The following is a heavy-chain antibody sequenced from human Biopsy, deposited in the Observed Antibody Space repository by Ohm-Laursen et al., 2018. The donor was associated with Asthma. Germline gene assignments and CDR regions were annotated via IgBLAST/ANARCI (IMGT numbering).Heavy chain of an antibody. CDR2: ISFDGSNK. CDR1: GFTFSNYG. J-gene: IGHJ4*02. D-gene: IGHD6-6*01. V-gene: IGHV3-30*03. CDR3: ARGKTWGRSYYFDY. Sequence: SLRLSCTASGFTFSNYGMHWVRQAPGKGLDWVAVISFDGSNKNYTDSVKGRFTISSDNSKDTLYLQVNSLRGDDTAVYYCARGKTWGRSYYFDYWGQGTLVTVSS.